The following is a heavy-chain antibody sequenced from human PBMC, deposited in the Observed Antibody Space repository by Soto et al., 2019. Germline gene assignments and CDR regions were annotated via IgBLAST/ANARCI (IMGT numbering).Heavy chain of an antibody. D-gene: IGHD3-22*01. CDR3: ARQRGGYLDY. CDR1: GGSISSSSYY. J-gene: IGHJ4*02. CDR2: IYYSGST. V-gene: IGHV4-39*01. Sequence: SETLSLTCTVSGGSISSSSYYWGWIRQPPGKGLEWIGSIYYSGSTYYNPSLKSRVTISVDTSKNQFSLKLSSVTAADTAVYYCARQRGGYLDYWGQGTLVPVSS.